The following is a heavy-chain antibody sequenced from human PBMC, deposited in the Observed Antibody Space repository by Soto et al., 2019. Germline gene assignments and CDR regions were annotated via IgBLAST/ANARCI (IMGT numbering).Heavy chain of an antibody. CDR3: ARGVGDILTGYPPWWFDP. Sequence: SETLSLTCTVSGGTINSTSYYWSWIRQHPGKGLEWIGYIYYSGSTYYNPSLKSRVTISVDRSKNQFSLKLSSVTAADTAVYYCARGVGDILTGYPPWWFDPWGQGTLVTVS. CDR1: GGTINSTSYY. V-gene: IGHV4-31*02. CDR2: IYYSGST. J-gene: IGHJ5*02. D-gene: IGHD3-9*01.